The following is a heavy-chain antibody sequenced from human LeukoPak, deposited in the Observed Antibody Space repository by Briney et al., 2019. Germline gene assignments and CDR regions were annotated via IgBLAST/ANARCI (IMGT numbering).Heavy chain of an antibody. J-gene: IGHJ4*02. D-gene: IGHD6-19*01. V-gene: IGHV1-2*02. CDR3: ARWRGYSTGWSGPFDV. CDR2: IDPNSGGT. CDR1: GYTFNGHY. Sequence: ASVTVSCKASGYTFNGHYMHWVRQAPGQGLEWMGWIDPNSGGTNYAQNFQGRVTMTRDTSITTGYMELSRLTSDDSAVYYCARWRGYSTGWSGPFDVWGQGTLVTVSS.